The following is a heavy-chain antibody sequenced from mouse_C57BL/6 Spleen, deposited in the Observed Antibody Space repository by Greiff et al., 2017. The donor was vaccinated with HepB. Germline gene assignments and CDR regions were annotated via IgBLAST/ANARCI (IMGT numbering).Heavy chain of an antibody. CDR1: GFTFTDYY. V-gene: IGHV7-3*01. CDR3: ARFYYYGISYGDYYAMDY. Sequence: EVKVIESGGGLVKPGGSLSLSCAASGFTFTDYYMSWVRQPPGKALEWLGFIRNKANGYTTEYSASVKGRFTISRDNSQSILYLQMNALRAEDSATYYCARFYYYGISYGDYYAMDYWGQGTSVTVSS. CDR2: IRNKANGYTT. D-gene: IGHD1-1*01. J-gene: IGHJ4*01.